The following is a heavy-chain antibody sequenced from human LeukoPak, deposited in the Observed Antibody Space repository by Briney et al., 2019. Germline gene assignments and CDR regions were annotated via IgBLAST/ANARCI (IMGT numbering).Heavy chain of an antibody. CDR1: GGSISGYY. CDR2: IYYSGST. D-gene: IGHD1-14*01. J-gene: IGHJ3*02. V-gene: IGHV4-59*08. CDR3: ARHRPGGAFDN. Sequence: SETLSLTCTVSGGSISGYYWSWIRQPPGKGLEWIGYIYYSGSTDYNPSLKSRVTILVDTSKNQLSLKLNSMTAADTAVYYCARHRPGGAFDNWGQGTMVTVSS.